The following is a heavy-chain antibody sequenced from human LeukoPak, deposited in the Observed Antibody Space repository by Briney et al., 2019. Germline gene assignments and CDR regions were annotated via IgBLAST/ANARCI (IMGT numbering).Heavy chain of an antibody. J-gene: IGHJ4*02. Sequence: GGSLRLSCPASGFTFSSYSMHWVRQVPGKGLEYVSGISSNGGSKNYADSVKGRFTISRDNSKNTLYLQMSSLRPEDTAVYYCVASPDIVAPFDYWGQGTLVTVSS. CDR1: GFTFSSYS. V-gene: IGHV3-64D*09. D-gene: IGHD5-12*01. CDR3: VASPDIVAPFDY. CDR2: ISSNGGSK.